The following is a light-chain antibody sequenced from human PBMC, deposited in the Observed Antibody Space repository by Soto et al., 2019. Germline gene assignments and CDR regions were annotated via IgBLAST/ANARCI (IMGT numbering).Light chain of an antibody. CDR1: SSNIGTAYD. Sequence: GSSSNIGTAYDVHWYQQLPGTAPTLLIYGNSTLPSGVPDRFSGSKSGTSASLAITGLQAEDDADDDCQAYDSSLSGYVFGTWNKVTVL. CDR3: QAYDSSLSGYV. V-gene: IGLV1-40*01. CDR2: GNS. J-gene: IGLJ1*01.